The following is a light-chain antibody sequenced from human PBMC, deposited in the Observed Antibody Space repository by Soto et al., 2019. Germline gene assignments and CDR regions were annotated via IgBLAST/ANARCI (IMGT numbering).Light chain of an antibody. Sequence: EIVMTQTPATLSVSPGERATLSCRASQSVSSNLAWYQQKPGQAPRLLIYGASTRATGIPARFSGSGSGREFTITISSLQSEDFAVYYCQQYNSWPPVTFGPGTRLEIK. CDR1: QSVSSN. J-gene: IGKJ5*01. CDR3: QQYNSWPPVT. V-gene: IGKV3-15*01. CDR2: GAS.